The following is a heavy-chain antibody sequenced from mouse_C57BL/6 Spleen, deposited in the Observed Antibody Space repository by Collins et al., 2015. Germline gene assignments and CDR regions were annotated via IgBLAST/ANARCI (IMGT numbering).Heavy chain of an antibody. D-gene: IGHD1-1*01. V-gene: IGHV9-3-1*01. J-gene: IGHJ3*01. Sequence: QIQLVQSGPELKKPGETVKISCKASGYTFTNYGMNWVKQAPGKGLKWMGWINTYTGEPTYADDFKGRLAFSLETSASTAYLQINNLKNEDTATYFCARWYYYGSSYAYWGQGTLVTVSA. CDR2: INTYTGEP. CDR1: GYTFTNYG. CDR3: ARWYYYGSSYAY.